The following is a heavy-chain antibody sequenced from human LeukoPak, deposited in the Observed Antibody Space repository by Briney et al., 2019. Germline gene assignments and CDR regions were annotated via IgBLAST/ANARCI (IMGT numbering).Heavy chain of an antibody. Sequence: QPGRSLRLSCAASGFTFSSHGMHWVRQAPGKGLEWVAVISYDGSNKYYADSVKGRFTISRDNSKNTLYLQMNSLRAEDTAVYYCQVATIDFDYWGQGTLVTVSS. CDR1: GFTFSSHG. CDR3: QVATIDFDY. D-gene: IGHD5-12*01. V-gene: IGHV3-30*03. CDR2: ISYDGSNK. J-gene: IGHJ4*02.